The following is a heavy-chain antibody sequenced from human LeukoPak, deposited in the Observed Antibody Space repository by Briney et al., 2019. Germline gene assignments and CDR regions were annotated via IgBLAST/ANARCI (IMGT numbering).Heavy chain of an antibody. V-gene: IGHV3-23*01. Sequence: GGSLRLSCAASGFTFSSYAMNWVRQDPGKGLEWVSRISDSGAATYYADSVKGRFTTSRDNSKNTLYLHMNSLRADDTAVYYCAKVDIPMGRLINSWGQGTLVSVSS. D-gene: IGHD5-18*01. CDR3: AKVDIPMGRLINS. CDR1: GFTFSSYA. J-gene: IGHJ4*02. CDR2: ISDSGAAT.